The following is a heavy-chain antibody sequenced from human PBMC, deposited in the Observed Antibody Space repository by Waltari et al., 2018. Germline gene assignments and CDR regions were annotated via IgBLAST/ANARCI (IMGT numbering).Heavy chain of an antibody. Sequence: EVQLLESGGGLVQPGGSLRLSRVAHGFTFSRDAMSWVRQAPGKGLEWVSPISGSGDSTYYADSVKGRFTISRDNSKNTLYLQMNSLRAEDTAVYYCAKVRDSSDWSPFDYWGQGILVTVSS. CDR1: GFTFSRDA. J-gene: IGHJ4*02. V-gene: IGHV3-23*01. CDR2: ISGSGDST. CDR3: AKVRDSSDWSPFDY. D-gene: IGHD6-19*01.